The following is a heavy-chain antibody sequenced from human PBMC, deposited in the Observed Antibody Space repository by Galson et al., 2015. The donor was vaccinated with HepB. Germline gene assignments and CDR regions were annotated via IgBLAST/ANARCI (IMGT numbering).Heavy chain of an antibody. J-gene: IGHJ2*01. D-gene: IGHD2-21*02. CDR3: ARDQGYCGGDCSGGRYFDL. CDR2: ISTSSTYI. CDR1: GFSFISYN. Sequence: SLRLSCAASGFSFISYNMNWVRQAPGKGLEWVSSISTSSTYIYYADSVKGRFTISRDNAKNSVYLQMNSLRAEDTAVYYCARDQGYCGGDCSGGRYFDLWGRGTLVTVSS. V-gene: IGHV3-21*01.